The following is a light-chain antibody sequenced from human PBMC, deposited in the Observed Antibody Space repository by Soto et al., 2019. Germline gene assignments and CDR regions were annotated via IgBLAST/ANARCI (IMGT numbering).Light chain of an antibody. J-gene: IGKJ5*01. CDR3: QQSYSTLLIT. CDR2: GTS. CDR1: QAINTY. V-gene: IGKV1-39*01. Sequence: DIQMTQSPSFLSASVGDRVTISCRASQAINTYLNWYQQKPGIAPKLLIYGTSDLQNGVPSRFSGSGSGTDFTLTISSLQPEDFATYYCQQSYSTLLITFGQGTRLEV.